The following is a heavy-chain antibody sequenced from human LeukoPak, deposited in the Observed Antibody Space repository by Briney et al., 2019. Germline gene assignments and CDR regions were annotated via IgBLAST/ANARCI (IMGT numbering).Heavy chain of an antibody. CDR3: TTEDSSSLENYFDY. Sequence: PGGSLRLSCAASGFTFNNAKMNWVRQAPGKGLEWVGRIKSKTDGGTTDYAAPVKGRFTISRDESKNTLYLQMNSLKTEDTAVYYCTTEDSSSLENYFDYWGQGTLVTVSS. J-gene: IGHJ4*02. CDR1: GFTFNNAK. V-gene: IGHV3-15*01. CDR2: IKSKTDGGTT. D-gene: IGHD6-13*01.